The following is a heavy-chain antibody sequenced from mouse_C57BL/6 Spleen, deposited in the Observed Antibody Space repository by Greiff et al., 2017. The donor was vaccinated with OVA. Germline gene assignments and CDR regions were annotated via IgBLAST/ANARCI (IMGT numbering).Heavy chain of an antibody. V-gene: IGHV1-9*01. J-gene: IGHJ3*01. CDR1: GYTFTGYW. CDR2: ILPGSGST. CDR3: ARKGGQLRLQFAY. D-gene: IGHD3-2*02. Sequence: VQLQQSGAELMKPGASVKLSCKATGYTFTGYWIEWVKQRPGHGLEWIGEILPGSGSTNYNEKFKGKATFTADTSSSTAYMQLSSLTSEDSAVYYCARKGGQLRLQFAYWGQGTLVTVSA.